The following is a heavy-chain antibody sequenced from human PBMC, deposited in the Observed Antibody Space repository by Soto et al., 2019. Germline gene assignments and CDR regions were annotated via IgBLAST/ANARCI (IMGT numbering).Heavy chain of an antibody. CDR3: AKDGASGSYPPYYYFGMDV. Sequence: GGSLSLSCAASGFTFSSYAMSWVRQAPGKGLEWVSTISGSGGNAYYADSVKGRFSISRDNSKNTLRLQMNSLRADDTAVYYCAKDGASGSYPPYYYFGMDVWGQGTTVTVSS. J-gene: IGHJ6*02. CDR2: ISGSGGNA. V-gene: IGHV3-23*01. D-gene: IGHD1-26*01. CDR1: GFTFSSYA.